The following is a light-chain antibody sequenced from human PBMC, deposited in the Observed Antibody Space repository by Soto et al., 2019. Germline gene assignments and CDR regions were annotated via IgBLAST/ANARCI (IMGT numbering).Light chain of an antibody. CDR3: IQALQTPFT. Sequence: DIVMTQSPLSLPVTPGEPASISCRSSQSLLHSNGHNYLDWYLQKPGQSPQLLIYLGSNRASGVPDRFSGSGSGTDLTLKISRVEAEDVGVYYCIQALQTPFTFGPGTKVDIK. CDR2: LGS. V-gene: IGKV2-28*01. CDR1: QSLLHSNGHNY. J-gene: IGKJ3*01.